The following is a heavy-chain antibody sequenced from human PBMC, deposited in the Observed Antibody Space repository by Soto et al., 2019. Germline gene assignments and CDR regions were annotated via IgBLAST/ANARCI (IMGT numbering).Heavy chain of an antibody. Sequence: ASVKVSCKASGYTFTSYGISWVRQAPGQGLEWMGWISAYSGNTNYAQKLQGRVTMTTDTSTSTAYMELRSLRSDDTAVYYCARDKDSSGWSPRCFQHSGQGTLVTVSS. D-gene: IGHD6-19*01. J-gene: IGHJ1*01. CDR3: ARDKDSSGWSPRCFQH. V-gene: IGHV1-18*01. CDR2: ISAYSGNT. CDR1: GYTFTSYG.